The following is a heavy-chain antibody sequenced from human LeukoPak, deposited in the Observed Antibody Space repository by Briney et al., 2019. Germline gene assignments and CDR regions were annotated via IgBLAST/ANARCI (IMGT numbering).Heavy chain of an antibody. CDR3: ARGARGITMVRGAIPYYFDY. D-gene: IGHD3-10*01. J-gene: IGHJ4*02. CDR1: GYTFTSYA. CDR2: INAGNGNT. V-gene: IGHV1-3*01. Sequence: ASVKVSCKDSGYTFTSYAMHWVRQAPGQRLEWMGWINAGNGNTKYSQKFQGRVTITRDTSASTAYMELSSLRSEDTAVYYCARGARGITMVRGAIPYYFDYWGQGTLVTVSS.